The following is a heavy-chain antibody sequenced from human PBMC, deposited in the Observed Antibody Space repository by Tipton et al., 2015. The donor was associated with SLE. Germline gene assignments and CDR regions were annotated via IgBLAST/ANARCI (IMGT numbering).Heavy chain of an antibody. CDR2: IFTDGRT. V-gene: IGHV3-23*03. CDR1: GFTFSNFA. D-gene: IGHD2-8*02. CDR3: AKSSRTGGWYFDL. J-gene: IGHJ2*01. Sequence: SLRLSCAASGFTFSNFAMNWVRQFPGKGLEWVSVIFTDGRTYYADSVKGRSTISRDNSKNTLFLQMNSLRAEDTAIYYCAKSSRTGGWYFDLWGRGTLATVSS.